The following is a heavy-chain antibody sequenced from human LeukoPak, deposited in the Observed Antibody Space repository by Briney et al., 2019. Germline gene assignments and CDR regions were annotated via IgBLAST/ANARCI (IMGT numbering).Heavy chain of an antibody. D-gene: IGHD6-13*01. CDR2: INPSGGST. J-gene: IGHJ3*02. CDR3: ARATRIAAAGYNDAFDI. V-gene: IGHV1-46*01. CDR1: GYTFTSYY. Sequence: ASVKVSCKASGYTFTSYYMHWVRQAPGQGLGWMGIINPSGGSTSYAQKFQGRVTMTRDTSTSTVYMELSSLRSEDTAVYYCARATRIAAAGYNDAFDIWGQGTMVTVSS.